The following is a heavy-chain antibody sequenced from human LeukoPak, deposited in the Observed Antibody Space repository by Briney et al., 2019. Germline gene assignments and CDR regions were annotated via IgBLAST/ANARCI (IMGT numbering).Heavy chain of an antibody. CDR3: ARTVPNTVTTLSY. V-gene: IGHV1-2*02. CDR2: INPNSGGT. CDR1: GYTFTGYY. Sequence: ASVKVSCKASGYTFTGYYLHWVRQAPEQGLEWLGWINPNSGGTNYAQKFQGRVTMTRDTSISTAYMELSGLRSDDTAVYYCARTVPNTVTTLSYWGQGTLVTVSS. J-gene: IGHJ4*02. D-gene: IGHD4-17*01.